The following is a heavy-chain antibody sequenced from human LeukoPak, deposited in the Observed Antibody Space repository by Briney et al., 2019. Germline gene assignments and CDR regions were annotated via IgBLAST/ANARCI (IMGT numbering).Heavy chain of an antibody. V-gene: IGHV3-30-3*01. CDR1: GFTFSSYA. J-gene: IGHJ4*02. CDR3: ARGDIVGAQINSEHFDY. D-gene: IGHD1-26*01. Sequence: PGRSLRLSCAASGFTFSSYAMHWVRQAPGKGLEWVAVISYDGSNKYYADSVKGRFTISRDNSKNTLYLQMNSLRAEDTAVYYCARGDIVGAQINSEHFDYWGQGTLVTVSS. CDR2: ISYDGSNK.